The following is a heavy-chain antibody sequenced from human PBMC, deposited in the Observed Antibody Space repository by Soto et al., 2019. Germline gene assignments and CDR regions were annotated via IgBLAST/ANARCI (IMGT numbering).Heavy chain of an antibody. CDR3: ARDPDYGNPDH. V-gene: IGHV3-7*05. CDR1: GFNFNDSA. D-gene: IGHD4-17*01. CDR2: IGKDGGEK. Sequence: EVQLVESGGGLVQPGGSLKVSCEASGFNFNDSAMHWVRQASGKGLEWVANIGKDGGEKIYIDSVKGRFTISRDNAKNSLYLQMNSLRAEDTAVYYCARDPDYGNPDHWGQGSLVTVS. J-gene: IGHJ4*02.